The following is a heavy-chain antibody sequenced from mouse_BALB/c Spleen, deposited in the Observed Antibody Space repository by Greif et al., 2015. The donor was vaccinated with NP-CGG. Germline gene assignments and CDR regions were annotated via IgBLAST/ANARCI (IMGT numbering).Heavy chain of an antibody. Sequence: QVQLQQSGAELAKPGASVKMSCKASGYTFTSYWMHWVKQRPGQGLEWIGYINPSTGYTEYNQKFKDKATLTADKSSSTAYMQLSSLTSEGSAVYYCASYYYGSSYAMDYWGQGTSVTVSS. J-gene: IGHJ4*01. D-gene: IGHD1-1*01. CDR2: INPSTGYT. CDR3: ASYYYGSSYAMDY. CDR1: GYTFTSYW. V-gene: IGHV1-7*01.